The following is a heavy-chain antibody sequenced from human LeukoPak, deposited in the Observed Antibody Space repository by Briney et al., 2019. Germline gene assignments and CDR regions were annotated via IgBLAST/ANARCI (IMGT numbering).Heavy chain of an antibody. J-gene: IGHJ3*02. CDR2: INPSGGST. Sequence: ASAKVSCKASGYTFTSYYMHWVRQAPGQGLEWMGIINPSGGSTSYAQKFQGRVTMTRDTSTSTVYMELSSLRSEDTAVYYCARRSASCSGGSCYPDAFDIWGQGTMVTVSS. D-gene: IGHD2-15*01. CDR3: ARRSASCSGGSCYPDAFDI. V-gene: IGHV1-46*03. CDR1: GYTFTSYY.